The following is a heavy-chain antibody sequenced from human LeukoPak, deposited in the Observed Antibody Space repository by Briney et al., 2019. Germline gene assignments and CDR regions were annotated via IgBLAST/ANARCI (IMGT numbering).Heavy chain of an antibody. V-gene: IGHV4-30-4*01. J-gene: IGHJ3*02. CDR3: ATQGYSYGIDAFDI. CDR1: GGSISSGDYC. CDR2: IYYSGST. Sequence: SETLSLTCTVSGGSISSGDYCWSWIRQPPGKGLEWIGYIYYSGSTYYNPSLKSRVTISVDTSKNQFSLKLSSVTAADTAVYYCATQGYSYGIDAFDIWGQGTMVTVSS. D-gene: IGHD5-18*01.